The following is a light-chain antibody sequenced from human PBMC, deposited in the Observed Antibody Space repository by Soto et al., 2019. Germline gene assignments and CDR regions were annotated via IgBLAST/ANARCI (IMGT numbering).Light chain of an antibody. J-gene: IGLJ2*01. Sequence: QSALTQPASVSGSPGQSITISCTGTSSDVAGYNYVSWYQQYPGKAPKLMIHDVSDRPSGVSNRFSGSKSDNTASLTISGLQAEDEADYYCSSYSTNNPVIFGGGTKLTVL. CDR1: SSDVAGYNY. CDR2: DVS. V-gene: IGLV2-14*03. CDR3: SSYSTNNPVI.